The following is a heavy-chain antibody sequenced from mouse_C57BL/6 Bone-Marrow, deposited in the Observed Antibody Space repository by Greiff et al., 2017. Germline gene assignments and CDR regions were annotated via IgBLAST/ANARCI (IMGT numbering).Heavy chain of an antibody. Sequence: VQLQQSGAELARPGASVTMSCKASGYTFTSYTMHWVKQRPGQGLEWIGYINPSSGYTKYNQKFKDKATLTADKSSSTAYMQLSSLTSEDSAVYYCAKLLDLLWSPFAYWGQGTLVTVSA. CDR1: GYTFTSYT. D-gene: IGHD2-1*01. V-gene: IGHV1-4*01. J-gene: IGHJ3*01. CDR3: AKLLDLLWSPFAY. CDR2: INPSSGYT.